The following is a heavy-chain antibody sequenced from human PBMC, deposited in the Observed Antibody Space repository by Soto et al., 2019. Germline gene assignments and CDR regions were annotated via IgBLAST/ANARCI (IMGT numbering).Heavy chain of an antibody. CDR2: IIPIFGTA. V-gene: IGHV1-69*13. Sequence: ASVKVSCKASGGTFSSYAISWVRQAPGRGLEWMGGIIPIFGTANYAQKFQGRVTITADESTSTAYMELSSLRSEDTAVYYCARDRYYYGSGPHQHWGQGTLVTVSS. CDR3: ARDRYYYGSGPHQH. J-gene: IGHJ4*02. CDR1: GGTFSSYA. D-gene: IGHD3-10*01.